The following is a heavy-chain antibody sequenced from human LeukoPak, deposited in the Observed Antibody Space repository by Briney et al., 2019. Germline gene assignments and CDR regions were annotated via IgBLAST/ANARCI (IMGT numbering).Heavy chain of an antibody. V-gene: IGHV4-34*01. CDR1: GGSFSGYY. D-gene: IGHD6-19*01. Sequence: PSETLSLTCAVYGGSFSGYYWSWIRQPPGKGLEWIGEINHSGSTNYNPSLKSRVTISVDTSKNQFSLKLSPVTAADTAVYYCATLGAVAGTKYYYYYMDVWGKGTTVTVSS. J-gene: IGHJ6*03. CDR2: INHSGST. CDR3: ATLGAVAGTKYYYYYMDV.